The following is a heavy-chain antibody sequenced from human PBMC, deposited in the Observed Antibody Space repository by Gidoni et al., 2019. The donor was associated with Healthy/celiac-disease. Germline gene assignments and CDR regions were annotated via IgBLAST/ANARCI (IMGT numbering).Heavy chain of an antibody. J-gene: IGHJ4*02. Sequence: QVQLQESGPGLVKPSETLSLTCTVSGGSHSSYYWSWIRQPPGKGLEWIGYIYYSGSTNYNPSVESRVTISVDTSKNQFSLKLSSVTAADTAVYYCARGHVYSGYDTFDYWGQGTLVTVSS. CDR3: ARGHVYSGYDTFDY. V-gene: IGHV4-59*01. CDR1: GGSHSSYY. CDR2: IYYSGST. D-gene: IGHD5-12*01.